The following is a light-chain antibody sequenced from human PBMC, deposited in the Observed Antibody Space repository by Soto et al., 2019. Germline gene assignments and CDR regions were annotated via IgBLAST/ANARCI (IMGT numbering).Light chain of an antibody. V-gene: IGLV1-44*01. Sequence: QSVLTQPPSASGTPGQRVTISCSGGTSNIGSNTVNWYQQLPGTAPKLLIYSNDQRPSGVPDRFSGSKSGPSASLAISGLQSVDEADYYCAAWDDSLTGWVFGGGTKLTVL. J-gene: IGLJ3*02. CDR2: SND. CDR1: TSNIGSNT. CDR3: AAWDDSLTGWV.